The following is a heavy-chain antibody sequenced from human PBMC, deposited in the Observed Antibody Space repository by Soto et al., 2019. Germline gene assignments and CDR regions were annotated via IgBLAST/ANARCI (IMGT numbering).Heavy chain of an antibody. Sequence: SETLSLTCTVSGGSIASFYCGWIRHPPGKGREWIGCIYYSRNTTDHPSLKSPVTISVDTSRIQCALKLGTGRAGDTALYYCARPVGGTRLSYHWFRPWGQGTLVNVS. CDR3: ARPVGGTRLSYHWFRP. D-gene: IGHD3-16*01. J-gene: IGHJ5*02. V-gene: IGHV4-59*01. CDR1: GGSIASFY. CDR2: IYYSRNT.